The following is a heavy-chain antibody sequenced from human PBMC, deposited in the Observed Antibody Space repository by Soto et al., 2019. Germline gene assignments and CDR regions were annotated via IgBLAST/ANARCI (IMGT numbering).Heavy chain of an antibody. CDR1: GGTFSSYA. V-gene: IGHV1-69*13. CDR2: IIPIFGTA. Sequence: GPSVKVSCKASGGTFSSYAISWVRQAPGQGLEWMGGIIPIFGTANYAQKFQGRVTITADESTSTAYMELSSLRSEDTAVYYCARGDPTTVTTGYYYYYGMDAWGQGPTVTVSS. CDR3: ARGDPTTVTTGYYYYYGMDA. D-gene: IGHD4-17*01. J-gene: IGHJ6*02.